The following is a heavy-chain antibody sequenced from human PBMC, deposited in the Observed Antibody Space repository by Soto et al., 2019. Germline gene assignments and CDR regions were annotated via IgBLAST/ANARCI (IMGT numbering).Heavy chain of an antibody. J-gene: IGHJ4*02. Sequence: GASVKVSCKASGYTFTSYGISWVRQAPGQGLEWMGWISAYNGNTNYAQKLQGRVTMTTDTSTSTAYMELRSLRSDDTAVYYCARELQFLEIYYFDYWGQGTLVTVSS. D-gene: IGHD3-3*01. CDR1: GYTFTSYG. CDR2: ISAYNGNT. CDR3: ARELQFLEIYYFDY. V-gene: IGHV1-18*01.